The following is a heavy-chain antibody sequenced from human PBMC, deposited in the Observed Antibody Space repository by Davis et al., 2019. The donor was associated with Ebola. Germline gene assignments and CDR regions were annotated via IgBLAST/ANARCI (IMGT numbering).Heavy chain of an antibody. CDR3: AKFSRAGDSV. CDR1: VITFSSYA. CDR2: IDDDGEDT. J-gene: IGHJ4*02. Sequence: PGGSLRLSCADSVITFSSYAMTWVRQAPGKGLEWVSGIDDDGEDTNYADSVRGRFTISRDNSKNTLYLQMNSLRDEDTAVYYCAKFSRAGDSVWGQGTLVTVSS. V-gene: IGHV3-23*01. D-gene: IGHD6-13*01.